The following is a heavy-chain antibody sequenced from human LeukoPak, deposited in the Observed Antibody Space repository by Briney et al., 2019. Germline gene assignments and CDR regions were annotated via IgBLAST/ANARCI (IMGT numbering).Heavy chain of an antibody. V-gene: IGHV4-34*01. CDR1: GGSFSGYY. Sequence: KPSETLSLTCAVYGGSFSGYYWSWIRQPPGKGLEWIGEINHSGSTNYNPSLKSRVTISVDTSKNQFSLKLSSVTAADTAVYYYARGPRGWYHLHYFDYWGQGTLVTVSS. J-gene: IGHJ4*02. CDR3: ARGPRGWYHLHYFDY. D-gene: IGHD6-19*01. CDR2: INHSGST.